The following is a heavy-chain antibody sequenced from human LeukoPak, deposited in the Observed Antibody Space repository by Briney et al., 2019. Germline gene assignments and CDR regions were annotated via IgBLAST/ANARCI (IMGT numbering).Heavy chain of an antibody. D-gene: IGHD3-10*01. CDR3: AKGSGYYGSGSYSLDY. V-gene: IGHV3-23*01. CDR2: ISGSGSST. Sequence: GGSLRLSCAASGFTFSSYAMSWVRQAPGKGLEWVSAISGSGSSTYYADSVKGRFTISRDNSKNTLYLQMNSLRAEDTAVYYCAKGSGYYGSGSYSLDYWGQETLVTVSS. CDR1: GFTFSSYA. J-gene: IGHJ4*02.